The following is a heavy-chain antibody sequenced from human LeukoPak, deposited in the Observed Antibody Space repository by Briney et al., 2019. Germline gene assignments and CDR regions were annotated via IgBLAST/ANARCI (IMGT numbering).Heavy chain of an antibody. Sequence: KPSETLSLTCTVSGGSISSYYWSWIRQPAGKGLEWIGRIYTSGSTNYNPSLKSRVTISVDTSKNQFSLKLSSVTAADTAVYYCAGGYGDLYYYYYMDVWGKGTTVTVSS. D-gene: IGHD4-17*01. CDR3: AGGYGDLYYYYYMDV. CDR1: GGSISSYY. J-gene: IGHJ6*03. CDR2: IYTSGST. V-gene: IGHV4-4*07.